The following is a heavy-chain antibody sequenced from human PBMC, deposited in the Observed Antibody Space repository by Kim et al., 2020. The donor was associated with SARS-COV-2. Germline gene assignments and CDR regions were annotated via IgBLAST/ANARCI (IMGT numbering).Heavy chain of an antibody. D-gene: IGHD2-21*01. CDR3: ARDPAGYDYGGNRLDY. CDR2: ISSSSSYI. Sequence: GGSLRLSCAASGFTFSSYSMNWVRQAPGKGLEWVSSISSSSSYIYYADSVKGRFTISRDNAKNSLYLQMNSLRAEDTAVYYCARDPAGYDYGGNRLDYWGQGPLVTVSS. CDR1: GFTFSSYS. J-gene: IGHJ4*02. V-gene: IGHV3-21*01.